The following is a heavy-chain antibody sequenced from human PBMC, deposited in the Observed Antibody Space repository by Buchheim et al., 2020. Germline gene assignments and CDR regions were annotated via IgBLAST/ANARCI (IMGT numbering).Heavy chain of an antibody. CDR3: ARSGYCSSTSCYNYYYYYYYMDV. D-gene: IGHD2-2*02. V-gene: IGHV1-8*01. J-gene: IGHJ6*03. CDR1: GYTFTSYD. Sequence: QVQLVQSGAEVKKPGASVKVSCKASGYTFTSYDINWVRQATGQGLEWMGWMNPNSGNTGYAQKFQGRVTMTRNTSIRTAYMELSSLRSEDTAVYYCARSGYCSSTSCYNYYYYYYYMDVWGKGTT. CDR2: MNPNSGNT.